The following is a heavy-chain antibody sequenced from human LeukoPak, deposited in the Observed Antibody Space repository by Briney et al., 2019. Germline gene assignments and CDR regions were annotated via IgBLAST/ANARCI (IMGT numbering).Heavy chain of an antibody. CDR1: GATISSSNL. CDR3: ARNREYYFDY. V-gene: IGHV4-4*02. CDR2: IYPSGST. Sequence: SGTLSLTCAVSGATISSSNLWSWVRPPPGKGLEWIGEIYPSGSTNYNPSLKSRVIISVDKSKNQFSLNLSSVTAADTAVYYCARNREYYFDYWGPGALVTVSS. J-gene: IGHJ4*02. D-gene: IGHD3-10*01.